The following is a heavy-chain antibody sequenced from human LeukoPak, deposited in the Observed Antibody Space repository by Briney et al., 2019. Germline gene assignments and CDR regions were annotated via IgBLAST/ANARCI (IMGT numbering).Heavy chain of an antibody. CDR3: AREGVYCSSTSCPPTPLDY. J-gene: IGHJ4*02. CDR1: GGTFSSYA. D-gene: IGHD2-2*01. CDR2: IIPIFGTA. Sequence: ASVKVSCKASGGTFSSYAISWVRQAPGQGLEWMGGIIPIFGTANYAQKFQGRVTITADESTSTAYMELSSLRSEDTAVYYCAREGVYCSSTSCPPTPLDYWGQGTLVTVSS. V-gene: IGHV1-69*13.